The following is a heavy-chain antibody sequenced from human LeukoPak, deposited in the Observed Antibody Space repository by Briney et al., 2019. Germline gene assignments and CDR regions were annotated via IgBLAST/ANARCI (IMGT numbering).Heavy chain of an antibody. CDR2: IYSGGST. V-gene: IGHV3-66*01. D-gene: IGHD3-10*01. CDR3: ARFITMVRGRGFDY. J-gene: IGHJ4*02. CDR1: GFTVSSND. Sequence: PGGSLRLSCAASGFTVSSNDMSWVRQAPGKGLEWVSVIYSGGSTYYADSVKGRFTISRDNSKNTLYLQMNSLRAEDTAVYYCARFITMVRGRGFDYWGQGTLVTVSS.